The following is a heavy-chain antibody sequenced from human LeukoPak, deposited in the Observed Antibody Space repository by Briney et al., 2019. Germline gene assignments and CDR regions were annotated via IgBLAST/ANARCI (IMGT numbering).Heavy chain of an antibody. V-gene: IGHV1-18*01. J-gene: IGHJ4*02. CDR3: ASNRYYDYVWGSNDY. CDR1: GCTFTSYG. CDR2: ISAYNGNT. Sequence: GASVTVSCKASGCTFTSYGITWVRTAPAQGLDWMGWISAYNGNTNYAPKLQGRVTTTTDTSTSTAYMELRSLRSDDTAVYYCASNRYYDYVWGSNDYWGQGTLVTVSS. D-gene: IGHD3-16*01.